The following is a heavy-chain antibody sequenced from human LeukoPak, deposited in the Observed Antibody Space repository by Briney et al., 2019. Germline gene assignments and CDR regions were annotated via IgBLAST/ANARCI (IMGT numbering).Heavy chain of an antibody. CDR2: IKQDGSEK. CDR3: ARDQGTTMTSYGFDM. D-gene: IGHD4-17*01. V-gene: IGHV3-7*01. CDR1: TFSFSTYW. J-gene: IGHJ3*02. Sequence: PGGSLRLSCGAPTFSFSTYWMTWVRQAPGKGLEWVANIKQDGSEKNYGDSVKGRFTISRDNAKKSLYLQMDSLRVEDTAVYYCARDQGTTMTSYGFDMWGRGTMVTVS.